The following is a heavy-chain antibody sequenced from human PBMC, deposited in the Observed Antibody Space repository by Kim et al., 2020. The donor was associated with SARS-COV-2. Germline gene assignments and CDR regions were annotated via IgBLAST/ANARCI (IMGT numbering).Heavy chain of an antibody. V-gene: IGHV3-7*03. J-gene: IGHJ4*02. CDR2: IKQDGREK. CDR1: GFTFSNYW. Sequence: GGSLRLSCAASGFTFSNYWMTWVRQAPGKGLEWVANIKQDGREKYYVDSVKGRFTISRDNAKNSLYLQMNSLRAEDTAVYYCARSVVGYCSGGSCSLGYWGQGTLVTVSS. CDR3: ARSVVGYCSGGSCSLGY. D-gene: IGHD2-15*01.